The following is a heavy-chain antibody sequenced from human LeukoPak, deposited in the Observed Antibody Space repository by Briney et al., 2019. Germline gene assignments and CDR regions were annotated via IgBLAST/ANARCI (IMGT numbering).Heavy chain of an antibody. D-gene: IGHD6-19*01. CDR3: AGSTQYSSGWYDY. Sequence: SVKVSCKASGGTFSSYAISWVRQAPGQGLEWMGGIIPIFGTANYAQKFQGRVTITADKSTSTAYMELSSLRSEDTAVYYRAGSTQYSSGWYDYWGQGTLVTVSS. J-gene: IGHJ4*02. CDR2: IIPIFGTA. CDR1: GGTFSSYA. V-gene: IGHV1-69*06.